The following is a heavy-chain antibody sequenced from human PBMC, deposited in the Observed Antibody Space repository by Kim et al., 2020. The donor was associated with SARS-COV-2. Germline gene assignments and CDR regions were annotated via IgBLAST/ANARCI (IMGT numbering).Heavy chain of an antibody. CDR2: IYYSGST. Sequence: SETLSLTCTVSGGSISSSSYYWGWIRQPPGKGLEWIGSIYYSGSTYYNPSLKSRVTISVDTSKNQFSLKLSSVTAADTAVYYCARDLEMATTTPLDYYYGMDVWGQGTTVTVSS. CDR3: ARDLEMATTTPLDYYYGMDV. J-gene: IGHJ6*02. V-gene: IGHV4-39*07. D-gene: IGHD1-1*01. CDR1: GGSISSSSYY.